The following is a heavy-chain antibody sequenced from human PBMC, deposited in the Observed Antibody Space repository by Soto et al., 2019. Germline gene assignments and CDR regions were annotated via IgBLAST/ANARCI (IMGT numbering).Heavy chain of an antibody. D-gene: IGHD2-15*01. CDR1: GFSISTPW. Sequence: EVQLVESGGGLVKPGGSLRLSCEASGFSISTPWMNWVRQSPGRGLEWVGRIKSKTDRGTTDYAEAVKGRFTITADVSGKTLYLEMNSLKTDDTAVYYCAAGISAADTGGLDVWGQGTTVIVSS. CDR2: IKSKTDRGTT. J-gene: IGHJ6*02. V-gene: IGHV3-15*07. CDR3: AAGISAADTGGLDV.